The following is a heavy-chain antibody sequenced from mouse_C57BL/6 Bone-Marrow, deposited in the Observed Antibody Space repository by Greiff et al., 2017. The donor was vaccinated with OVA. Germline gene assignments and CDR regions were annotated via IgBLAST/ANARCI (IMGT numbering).Heavy chain of an antibody. CDR3: ARRRGIRRGFAD. CDR1: GYAFSSSW. CDR2: IYPGDGGT. V-gene: IGHV1-82*01. Sequence: QVQLKESGPELVKPGASVKISCKASGYAFSSSWMNWVKQRPGKGLEWIGRIYPGDGGTNYNGKFKGKATLTADKSSSTAYMQLSSLTSEDSAVYFIARRRGIRRGFADGGQGTLVTVSA. J-gene: IGHJ3*01. D-gene: IGHD2-12*01.